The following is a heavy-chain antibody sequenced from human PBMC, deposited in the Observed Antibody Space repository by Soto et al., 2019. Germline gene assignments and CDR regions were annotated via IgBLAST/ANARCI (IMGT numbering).Heavy chain of an antibody. J-gene: IGHJ4*02. D-gene: IGHD3-22*01. CDR1: GFTFSDYA. V-gene: IGHV3-30*04. Sequence: GGSLRLSCAASGFTFSDYAMHWVRQAPGKGLEWVAVVSHDGRNTHYADSVKGRFTISRDNAKNSLYLQMNSLRAEDTAVYYCARDYYDSSPFFDYWGQGTLVTVSS. CDR3: ARDYYDSSPFFDY. CDR2: VSHDGRNT.